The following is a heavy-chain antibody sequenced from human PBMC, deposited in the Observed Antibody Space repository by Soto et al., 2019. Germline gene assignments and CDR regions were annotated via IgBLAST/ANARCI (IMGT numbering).Heavy chain of an antibody. CDR1: GGSVRSYY. Sequence: HSGSLSISCAVGGGSVRSYYRSWIRQPPGKGLEWIGYMYCYGSTNYNPSLKSRVTISVDTSNNQSSLKLSSVTAADTAVYYCARRRSSGEPYYFDYWGQGTPVTVSS. V-gene: IGHV4-59*08. CDR3: ARRRSSGEPYYFDY. J-gene: IGHJ4*02. CDR2: MYCYGST. D-gene: IGHD3-10*01.